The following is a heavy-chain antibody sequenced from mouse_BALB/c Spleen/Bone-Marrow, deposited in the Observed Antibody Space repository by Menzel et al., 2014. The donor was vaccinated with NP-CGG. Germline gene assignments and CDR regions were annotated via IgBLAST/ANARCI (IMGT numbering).Heavy chain of an antibody. V-gene: IGHV5-17*02. CDR3: AGLGGNYRLYALDY. D-gene: IGHD2-1*01. CDR2: ISSGSSNI. CDR1: GFTFSSFG. Sequence: EVKVEESGGGLVQPGGSRKLSCAASGFTFSSFGMHWVRQAPEKGLEWVAYISSGSSNIYYADTVKGRFTISRDNPKNTLFLQMTSLRSEDTAMYYCAGLGGNYRLYALDYWGQGTSVTVSS. J-gene: IGHJ4*01.